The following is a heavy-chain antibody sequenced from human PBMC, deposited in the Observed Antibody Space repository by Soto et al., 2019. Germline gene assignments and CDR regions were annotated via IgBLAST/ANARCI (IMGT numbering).Heavy chain of an antibody. Sequence: GGSLRLSCAASGFTFSTYAMSWVRQAPVKGLEWVSGISGSGGSKDYADSVKGRFTISRDNSKNTLYLQMNSLRAEDTAVYYCAKEDYSSSSRGNWFDPWGQGTLVTVSS. CDR2: ISGSGGSK. CDR1: GFTFSTYA. D-gene: IGHD6-6*01. V-gene: IGHV3-23*01. J-gene: IGHJ5*02. CDR3: AKEDYSSSSRGNWFDP.